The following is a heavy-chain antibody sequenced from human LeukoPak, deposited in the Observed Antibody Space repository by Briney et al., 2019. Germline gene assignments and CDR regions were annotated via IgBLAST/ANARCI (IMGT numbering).Heavy chain of an antibody. CDR2: MSFDGNNK. J-gene: IGHJ4*02. CDR3: AKDRDRGDMYCSGGSCYSGAFDY. CDR1: GFIFSSYS. Sequence: GGSLRLSCAASGFIFSSYSMHWVRHAPGKGLEWVAVMSFDGNNKYYADSVRGRFTISRDNSKSTLYLQMNSLRAEDTAVYYCAKDRDRGDMYCSGGSCYSGAFDYWGQGTLVTVSS. V-gene: IGHV3-30*18. D-gene: IGHD2-15*01.